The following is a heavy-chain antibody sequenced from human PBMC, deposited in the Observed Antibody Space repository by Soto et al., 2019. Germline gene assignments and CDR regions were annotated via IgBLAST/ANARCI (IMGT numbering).Heavy chain of an antibody. CDR3: ASAYYYDSSGYSPGGY. J-gene: IGHJ4*02. D-gene: IGHD3-22*01. CDR1: VLTFISYW. V-gene: IGHV3-7*01. CDR2: IKQDGSQK. Sequence: GWSLRLSCASSVLTFISYWMSWVRQAPGKGLEWVANIKQDGSQKYYVDSVKGRFTISRDNAKNSLYLQMNSLRVEDTAVYYCASAYYYDSSGYSPGGYWGQGTLVTVSS.